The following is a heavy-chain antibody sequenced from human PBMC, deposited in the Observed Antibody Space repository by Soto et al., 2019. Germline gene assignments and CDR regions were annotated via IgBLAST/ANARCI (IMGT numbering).Heavy chain of an antibody. Sequence: SETLSLTCTVSGASLHIGGYYWAWIRQNPGKGLEWIGYIYYTGVTYYNPSLGSRVNISVDTSKNQFSLELTSVTAADTAVYCCARDGSSTANWLDPWGQGLLVTVSS. CDR2: IYYTGVT. CDR1: GASLHIGGYY. D-gene: IGHD2-2*01. CDR3: ARDGSSTANWLDP. J-gene: IGHJ5*02. V-gene: IGHV4-31*03.